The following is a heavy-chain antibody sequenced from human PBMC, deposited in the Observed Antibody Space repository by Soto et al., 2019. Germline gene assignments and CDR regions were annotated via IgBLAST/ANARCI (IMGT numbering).Heavy chain of an antibody. CDR3: AREEIGKSHY. V-gene: IGHV4-39*02. J-gene: IGHJ4*02. CDR2: IYYSGNT. CDR1: GGSISSSSHH. D-gene: IGHD2-15*01. Sequence: SETLSLTCTVSGGSISSSSHHWAWIRQPPGKGLEWIGSIYYSGNTYHNPSLKSRVTISVDTSKNQFSLKLSSVTAADTSVYYWAREEIGKSHYGALGTRVTVSS.